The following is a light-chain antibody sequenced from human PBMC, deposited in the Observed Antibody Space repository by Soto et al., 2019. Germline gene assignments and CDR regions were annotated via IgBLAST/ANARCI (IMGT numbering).Light chain of an antibody. CDR3: CSYGGSFYV. CDR1: SSDVGGYNY. J-gene: IGLJ1*01. V-gene: IGLV2-11*01. Sequence: QSVLTQADSVSGAPGESVGISCSGTSSDVGGYNYVSWYQQHPGKAPKLIIFDVNKRPSGVPDRFSGSKSGSTASLTISGLQAEDEADYYCCSYGGSFYVVGTRTKVTVL. CDR2: DVN.